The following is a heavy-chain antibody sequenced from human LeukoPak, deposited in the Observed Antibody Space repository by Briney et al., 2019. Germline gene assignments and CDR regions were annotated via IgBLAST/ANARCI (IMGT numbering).Heavy chain of an antibody. CDR2: ISSSSSYI. CDR3: ARDGGGQYYYDSSGYYY. V-gene: IGHV3-21*01. Sequence: PGGSLRLSCAASGFTFSSYSMNWVRQAPGKGLEWVSSISSSSSYIYYADSVKGRFTISRDNAKNSLYLQMNSLRAEDTAVYYCARDGGGQYYYDSSGYYYWGQGTLVTVSS. D-gene: IGHD3-22*01. J-gene: IGHJ4*02. CDR1: GFTFSSYS.